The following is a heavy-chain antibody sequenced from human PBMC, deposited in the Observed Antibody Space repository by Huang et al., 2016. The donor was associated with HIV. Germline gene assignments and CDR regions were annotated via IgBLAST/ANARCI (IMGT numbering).Heavy chain of an antibody. Sequence: EVQLVESGGGLLQPGGSLRLSCAATGFHVGSNYMSWVRQAPGKGLEWVSVSYSEDSTDFADSVKDRCTISRDNSKNPLYLQMNSLRAKDTAVYYCAAQWELRGGVDFWGQGTLVTVSS. CDR3: AAQWELRGGVDF. CDR1: GFHVGSNY. V-gene: IGHV3-53*01. J-gene: IGHJ4*02. D-gene: IGHD1-26*01. CDR2: SYSEDST.